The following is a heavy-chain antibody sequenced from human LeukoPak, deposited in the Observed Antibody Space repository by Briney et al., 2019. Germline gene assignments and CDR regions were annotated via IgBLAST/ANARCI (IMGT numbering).Heavy chain of an antibody. J-gene: IGHJ5*02. V-gene: IGHV4-39*01. Sequence: PSETLSLTCTVSGGSISSISHYWGWIRQPPGKGLEWIGSIYYSGRTNYNPSLKSRVTISADTSKNQSSLKLTSVTAADTAVYYCARHRYFFGSGSYEVDWFDPWGQGTLATVSS. D-gene: IGHD3-10*01. CDR3: ARHRYFFGSGSYEVDWFDP. CDR2: IYYSGRT. CDR1: GGSISSISHY.